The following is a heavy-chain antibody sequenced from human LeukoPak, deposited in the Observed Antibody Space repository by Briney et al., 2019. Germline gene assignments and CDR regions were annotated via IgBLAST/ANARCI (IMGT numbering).Heavy chain of an antibody. J-gene: IGHJ6*03. V-gene: IGHV4-34*01. D-gene: IGHD6-25*01. Sequence: SETLSLTCAVYGGSFSGYYWSWIRQPPGKGLEWIGEINHSGSTNYNPSLKSRVTISVDTSKNQFSLKLSSVTAADTAVYYCARGRTFPAISYYYYMDVWGKGTTVTVSS. CDR1: GGSFSGYY. CDR3: ARGRTFPAISYYYYMDV. CDR2: INHSGST.